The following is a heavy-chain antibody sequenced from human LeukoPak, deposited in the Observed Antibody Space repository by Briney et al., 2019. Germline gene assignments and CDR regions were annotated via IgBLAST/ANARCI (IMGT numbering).Heavy chain of an antibody. V-gene: IGHV6-1*01. Sequence: SQTLSLTYAISGDSVSSNSAAWNWIRQSPARGLEWLGRTYYRSKWYNEYAVSVKSRITINPDTSKNQFFLQLNSVTPDDAAVYYCARDLDDYPDYWGQGTLVTVSS. CDR3: ARDLDDYPDY. CDR1: GDSVSSNSAA. CDR2: TYYRSKWYN. J-gene: IGHJ4*02.